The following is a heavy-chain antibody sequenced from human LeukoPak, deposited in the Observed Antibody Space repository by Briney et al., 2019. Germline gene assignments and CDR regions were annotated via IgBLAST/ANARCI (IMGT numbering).Heavy chain of an antibody. Sequence: ASVKVSCKASGYTFTSYDINWVRQATGQGLEWMGWMDPNSGNTGYAQKFQGRVTITRNTSISTAYMELSSLRSEDTAVYYCARGNWVGGYYYYMDVWGKGTTVTVSS. V-gene: IGHV1-8*03. CDR2: MDPNSGNT. CDR3: ARGNWVGGYYYYMDV. J-gene: IGHJ6*03. CDR1: GYTFTSYD. D-gene: IGHD3-10*01.